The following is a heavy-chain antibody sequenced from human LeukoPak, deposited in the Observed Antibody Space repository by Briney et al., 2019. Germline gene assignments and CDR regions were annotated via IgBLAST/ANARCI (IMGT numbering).Heavy chain of an antibody. J-gene: IGHJ4*02. CDR3: AREGVGDFFDY. D-gene: IGHD3-10*01. V-gene: IGHV3-7*01. CDR1: GFTFSSYW. CDR2: IKQDGSEK. Sequence: GGSLRLSCAASGFTFSSYWMSWVRQAPGEGLEWVANIKQDGSEKYYVDSVKGRFTISRDNAKNSLYLQMNSLRAEDTAVYYCAREGVGDFFDYWGQGTLVTVSS.